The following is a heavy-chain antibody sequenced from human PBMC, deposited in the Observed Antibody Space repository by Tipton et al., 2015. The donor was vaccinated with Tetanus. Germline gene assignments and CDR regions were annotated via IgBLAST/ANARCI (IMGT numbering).Heavy chain of an antibody. D-gene: IGHD3-3*01. V-gene: IGHV3-23*01. Sequence: SLRLSCAASGFTFNRYGINWVRQAPGKGLVWVSSISGSGDTTYYADSVRGRFTVSRGNSKDTVYLDVRSLRDEDTAAYYCARANYDFPKKGPFDSWGQGALVIVSS. CDR3: ARANYDFPKKGPFDS. J-gene: IGHJ4*02. CDR2: ISGSGDTT. CDR1: GFTFNRYG.